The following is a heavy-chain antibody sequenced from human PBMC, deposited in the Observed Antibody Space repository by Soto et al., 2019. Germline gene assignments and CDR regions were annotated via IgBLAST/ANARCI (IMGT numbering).Heavy chain of an antibody. CDR2: IYWDDDK. Sequence: QITLKESGPTLVKPTQTLTLTCTFSGFSLSTSGVGVGWIRQPPGKALVWLALIYWDDDKRYSPSLKSRLTITKDTSKNQVVLTMTNMDPVDTATYYCAHSPYCGGDCYQNYYFDYWGQGTLVTVSS. J-gene: IGHJ4*02. D-gene: IGHD2-21*02. CDR1: GFSLSTSGVG. CDR3: AHSPYCGGDCYQNYYFDY. V-gene: IGHV2-5*02.